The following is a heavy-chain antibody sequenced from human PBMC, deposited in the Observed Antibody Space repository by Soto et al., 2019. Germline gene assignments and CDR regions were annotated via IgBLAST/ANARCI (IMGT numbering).Heavy chain of an antibody. CDR1: GFTFSSYA. D-gene: IGHD5-18*01. V-gene: IGHV3-23*01. CDR3: AKRGMATAKDFDY. J-gene: IGHJ4*02. Sequence: PGGSLRLSCAASGFTFSSYAMSWVRQAPGKGLEWVSSITSSGVSTYYADSVKGRFTISRDNSKNTLYVQMNSLRVEDTAVYYCAKRGMATAKDFDYWGQGTLVTV. CDR2: ITSSGVST.